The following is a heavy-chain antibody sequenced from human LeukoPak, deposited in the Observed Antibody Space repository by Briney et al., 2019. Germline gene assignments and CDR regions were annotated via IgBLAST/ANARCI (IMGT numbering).Heavy chain of an antibody. J-gene: IGHJ4*02. CDR1: GGSISSHY. CDR2: IYYSGST. CDR3: ARQRPIAALDY. Sequence: SETLSLTCTVSGGSISSHYWSWIRQPPGKGLEWIGYIYYSGSTNYNPSLKSRVTISVDTSKNQFSLKLSSVTAADTAVYYCARQRPIAALDYWGQGTLVTVSS. V-gene: IGHV4-59*11. D-gene: IGHD6-6*01.